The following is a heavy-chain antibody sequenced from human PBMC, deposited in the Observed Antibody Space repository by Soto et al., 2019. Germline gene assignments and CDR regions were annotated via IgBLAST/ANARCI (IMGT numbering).Heavy chain of an antibody. Sequence: SETLSLTCTVSGDSISSYYWSWIRQPPGKGLEWIGYIHYSGSTNYNPSLKSRVTISVDMSKNQFSLNLNSLRAEDTAVYYCARGRGYSGYLPQYYFDYWGQGTLVTVSS. CDR3: ARGRGYSGYLPQYYFDY. V-gene: IGHV4-59*12. J-gene: IGHJ4*02. CDR2: IHYSGST. CDR1: GDSISSYY. D-gene: IGHD5-12*01.